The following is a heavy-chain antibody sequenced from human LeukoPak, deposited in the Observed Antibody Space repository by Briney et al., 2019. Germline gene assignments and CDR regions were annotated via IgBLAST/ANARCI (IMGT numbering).Heavy chain of an antibody. V-gene: IGHV3-23*01. Sequence: GGSLRLSCAASGFTFSSYAMSWVRQAPGKGLEWVSAISGSGGSTYYADSVKGRFTTSRDNSKNTLYLQMNSLRAEDTAVYYCAKDLEELLWFGPDYWGQGTLVTVSS. CDR1: GFTFSSYA. CDR2: ISGSGGST. D-gene: IGHD3-10*01. CDR3: AKDLEELLWFGPDY. J-gene: IGHJ4*02.